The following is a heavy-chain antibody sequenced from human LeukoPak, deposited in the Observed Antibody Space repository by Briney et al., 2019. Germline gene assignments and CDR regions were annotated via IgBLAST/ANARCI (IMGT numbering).Heavy chain of an antibody. J-gene: IGHJ4*02. Sequence: SETLSLTCAVYGGSFSGYYWSWIRQPPGKGLEWIGEINHSGSTNYNPSLKSRVTISVDTSKNQFSLKLSSVTAADTAVYYCARDKAALYWGQGTLVTVSS. CDR3: ARDKAALY. CDR2: INHSGST. CDR1: GGSFSGYY. V-gene: IGHV4-34*01. D-gene: IGHD6-6*01.